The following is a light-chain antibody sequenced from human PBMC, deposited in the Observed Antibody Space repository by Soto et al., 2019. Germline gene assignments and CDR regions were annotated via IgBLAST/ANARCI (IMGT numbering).Light chain of an antibody. J-gene: IGKJ4*01. Sequence: DIPMTQSPSTLPASLGDRVTITCRANEIISTWLAWYQQKPGKAPKLLISDASSLQSGVPSRFSGSGSGTAFTLTISSLQPDDFATYYCHQYSSRLLTFGGGTKVEIK. CDR2: DAS. CDR3: HQYSSRLLT. V-gene: IGKV1-5*01. CDR1: EIISTW.